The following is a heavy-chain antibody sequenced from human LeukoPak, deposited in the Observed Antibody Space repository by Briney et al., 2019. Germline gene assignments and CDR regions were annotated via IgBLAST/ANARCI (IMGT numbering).Heavy chain of an antibody. CDR2: ISGSGGST. CDR1: GFTFSSYA. CDR3: APHGDYDILTGYDNWFDP. V-gene: IGHV3-23*01. Sequence: GGSLRLSCAASGFTFSSYAMSWVRQAPGKGLEWVSAISGSGGSTYYADSVKGRFTISRDNSKNTLYLQMNSLRAEDTAVYYCAPHGDYDILTGYDNWFDPWGQGTLVTVSS. J-gene: IGHJ5*02. D-gene: IGHD3-9*01.